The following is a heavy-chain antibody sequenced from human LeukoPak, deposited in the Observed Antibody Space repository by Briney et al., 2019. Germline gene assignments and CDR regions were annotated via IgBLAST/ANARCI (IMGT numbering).Heavy chain of an antibody. CDR3: ARDRPYYDFWSGYFDYYYGMDV. J-gene: IGHJ6*02. V-gene: IGHV1-46*01. D-gene: IGHD3-3*01. CDR1: GYTFTSYY. Sequence: ASVKVSCKASGYTFTSYYMHWVRQAPGQGLEWMGIINPSGGSTSYAQKFQGRVTMTRDTSTSTVYMELSSLRSEDTAVYYCARDRPYYDFWSGYFDYYYGMDVWGQGTRSPSP. CDR2: INPSGGST.